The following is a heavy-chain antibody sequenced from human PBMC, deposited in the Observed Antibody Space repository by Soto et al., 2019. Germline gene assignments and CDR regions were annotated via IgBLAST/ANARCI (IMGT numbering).Heavy chain of an antibody. Sequence: ASVKVSCKASGYTFTSYYMHWVRQAPGQGLEWMGIINPSGGSTSYAQKFQGRVTVTRDTSTSTVYMELSSLRSEDTAVYYCAKKDGTDGYYDAFDIWGRGTMVTVS. CDR1: GYTFTSYY. V-gene: IGHV1-46*01. CDR2: INPSGGST. CDR3: AKKDGTDGYYDAFDI. D-gene: IGHD3-22*01. J-gene: IGHJ3*02.